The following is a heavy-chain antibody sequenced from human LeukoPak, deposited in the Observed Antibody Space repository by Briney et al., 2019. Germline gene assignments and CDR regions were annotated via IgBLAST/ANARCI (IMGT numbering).Heavy chain of an antibody. CDR1: GYTFTSYD. J-gene: IGHJ5*02. D-gene: IGHD2-2*01. CDR3: TRGRPASFDP. CDR2: MNPNSGNT. Sequence: GASVKVSCKASGYTFTSYDINWVRQATGQGLEWLGWMNPNSGNTGYAQKFQGRITITRDTSITTAYMELNTLTSEDTAVCYCTRGRPASFDPWGQGTLVTVSS. V-gene: IGHV1-8*01.